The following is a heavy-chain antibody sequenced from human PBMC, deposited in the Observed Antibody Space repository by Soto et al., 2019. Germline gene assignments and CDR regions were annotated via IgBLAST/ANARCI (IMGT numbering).Heavy chain of an antibody. CDR3: ARGKSRFGVAADATIGDY. J-gene: IGHJ4*02. D-gene: IGHD6-13*01. CDR1: GFTFSSYS. CDR2: ISSSSSTI. Sequence: SLRLSCAASGFTFSSYSMNWVRQAPGKGLEWVSYISSSSSTIYYADSVKGRFTISRDNAKNSLYLQMNSLRDEDTAVYYCARGKSRFGVAADATIGDYRGQGSLVTVCS. V-gene: IGHV3-48*02.